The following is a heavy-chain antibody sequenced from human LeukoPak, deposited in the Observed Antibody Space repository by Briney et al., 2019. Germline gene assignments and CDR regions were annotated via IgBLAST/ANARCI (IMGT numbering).Heavy chain of an antibody. Sequence: MPSETLSLTCTVSGGSISSSSYYWGWIRQPPGKGLEWIGSIFYSGSTYYSPSLKSRVTISVDTSKSQFSLKLSSVIAADTAVYYCARVVAAAMDYYYMDVWGKGTTVTVSS. CDR2: IFYSGST. V-gene: IGHV4-39*01. J-gene: IGHJ6*03. D-gene: IGHD2-2*01. CDR1: GGSISSSSYY. CDR3: ARVVAAAMDYYYMDV.